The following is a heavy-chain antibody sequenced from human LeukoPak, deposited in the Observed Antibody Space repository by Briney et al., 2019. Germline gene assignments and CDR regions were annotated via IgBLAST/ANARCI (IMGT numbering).Heavy chain of an antibody. CDR2: ISSSGSTI. CDR1: GFTFSSYE. Sequence: GGSLRLYCAASGFTFSSYEMNWVRQAPGKGLEWVSYISSSGSTIYYADSVKGRFTISRDNAKISLYLQMNSLRAEDTAVYYCARAYRSSYYYGSPIDYWGQGTLVTVSS. J-gene: IGHJ4*02. V-gene: IGHV3-48*03. CDR3: ARAYRSSYYYGSPIDY. D-gene: IGHD3-10*01.